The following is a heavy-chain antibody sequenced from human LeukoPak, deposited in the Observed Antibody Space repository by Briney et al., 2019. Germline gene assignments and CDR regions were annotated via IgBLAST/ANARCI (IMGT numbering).Heavy chain of an antibody. CDR3: AREPRSSSYYDFGSCYQACIDY. V-gene: IGHV3-7*01. Sequence: GGSLRLSCAASGFTFSNYRMSCVRQPPGRGLVWVSNIKEDGSDKYYVDSVKGRSTISRDNAKNSLYLQMNHLRADDTAVYCCAREPRSSSYYDFGSCYQACIDYWGEGTLVTVSS. D-gene: IGHD3-3*01. J-gene: IGHJ4*02. CDR1: GFTFSNYR. CDR2: IKEDGSDK.